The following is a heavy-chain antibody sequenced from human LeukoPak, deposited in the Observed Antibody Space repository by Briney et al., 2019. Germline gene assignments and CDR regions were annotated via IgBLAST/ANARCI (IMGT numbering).Heavy chain of an antibody. V-gene: IGHV3-23*01. J-gene: IGHJ4*02. D-gene: IGHD3-10*01. CDR1: GFTFSTYG. CDR3: AKAPDFYYYGSGTYKWYFDY. CDR2: ISTSGGSR. Sequence: GGSLRLSCAASGFTFSTYGMTWVRQGPGKGLEWVSSISTSGGSRYYADSVKGRFTISRDNSKNTLYLQMNSLRVEDTAVYYCAKAPDFYYYGSGTYKWYFDYWGQGTLVTVSS.